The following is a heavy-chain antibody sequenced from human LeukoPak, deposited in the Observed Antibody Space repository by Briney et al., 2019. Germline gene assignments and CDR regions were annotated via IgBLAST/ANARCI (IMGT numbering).Heavy chain of an antibody. V-gene: IGHV1-2*02. Sequence: GASVTVSCTASGYTFTGDYIYWVRQAPGHGLEWMGWINPNNGATKYAQKFQGRVTMTRDTSISTAYMELSRLTSDDTAVYYCTRPLAGDGTAAAQFASWGQGSLVTVSS. CDR2: INPNNGAT. J-gene: IGHJ4*02. CDR3: TRPLAGDGTAAAQFAS. D-gene: IGHD6-13*01. CDR1: GYTFTGDY.